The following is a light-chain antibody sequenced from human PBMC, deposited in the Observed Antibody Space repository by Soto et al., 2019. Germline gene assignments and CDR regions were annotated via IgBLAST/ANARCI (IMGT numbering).Light chain of an antibody. V-gene: IGKV1-6*01. CDR1: RGFRND. Sequence: AIQMTQSPSSLSASVGDRVTITCRASRGFRNDLGWYQQKPGKAPKLLIYAASYLQSGVPSRFSGSGSGTDFTLTISSLHPEDFANYYCLQDYDFPWTFGQGTTVEI. CDR2: AAS. CDR3: LQDYDFPWT. J-gene: IGKJ1*01.